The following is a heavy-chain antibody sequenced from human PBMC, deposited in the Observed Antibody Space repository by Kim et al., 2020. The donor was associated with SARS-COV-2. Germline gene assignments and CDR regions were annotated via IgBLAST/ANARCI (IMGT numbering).Heavy chain of an antibody. Sequence: ASVKVSCKASGYTFTSYGISWVRQAPGQGLEWMGWISAYNGNTNYAQKLQGRVTMTTDTSTSTAYMELRSLRSDDTAVYYCARGSAVVTAIPYYGMDVWGQGTTVTVSS. CDR2: ISAYNGNT. V-gene: IGHV1-18*01. CDR3: ARGSAVVTAIPYYGMDV. J-gene: IGHJ6*02. D-gene: IGHD2-21*02. CDR1: GYTFTSYG.